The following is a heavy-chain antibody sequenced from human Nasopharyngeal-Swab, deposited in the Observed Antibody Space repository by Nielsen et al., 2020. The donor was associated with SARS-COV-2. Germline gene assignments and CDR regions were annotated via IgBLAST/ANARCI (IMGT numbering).Heavy chain of an antibody. D-gene: IGHD2-21*02. Sequence: GESLKISCTASGVTFSTLWLSWVRQAPGKGLEWVAGTNPDGNENYYVDSMGGRFTTSRDNAKNSLYLQMNSLRAEDTAVYYCARGSGQWGLATPFDYWGQGTLVTVSS. CDR1: GVTFSTLW. V-gene: IGHV3-7*02. J-gene: IGHJ4*02. CDR2: TNPDGNEN. CDR3: ARGSGQWGLATPFDY.